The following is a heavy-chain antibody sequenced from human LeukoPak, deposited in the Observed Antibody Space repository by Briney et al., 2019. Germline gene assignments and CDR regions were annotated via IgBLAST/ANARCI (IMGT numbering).Heavy chain of an antibody. D-gene: IGHD6-19*01. V-gene: IGHV1/OR15-3*02. Sequence: GASVKVSCKASGYTFTDYFMNWMRQAPGQRLEWMGWINAGNGNTKYSQKLQGRVTITRGTSASTAYMELSSLRSEDTAVYYCARDAGYSSGWPDYWGQGTLVTVSS. CDR2: INAGNGNT. J-gene: IGHJ4*02. CDR1: GYTFTDYF. CDR3: ARDAGYSSGWPDY.